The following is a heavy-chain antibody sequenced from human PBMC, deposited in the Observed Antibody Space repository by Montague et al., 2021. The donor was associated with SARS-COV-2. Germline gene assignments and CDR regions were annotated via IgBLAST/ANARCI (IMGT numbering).Heavy chain of an antibody. CDR2: IGGTGRRI. J-gene: IGHJ1*01. CDR3: AKDVRGGAQPGTIVFQH. V-gene: IGHV3-23*01. CDR1: GFRFSYYA. D-gene: IGHD3-16*01. Sequence: SLRLSCAASGFRFSYYAMSWVRQAPGRGLECVAAIGGTGRRIFYADSVKGRFTISRDNSGNTLYLQMNSLRAEDTAIYYCAKDVRGGAQPGTIVFQHWGQGTPVSVSS.